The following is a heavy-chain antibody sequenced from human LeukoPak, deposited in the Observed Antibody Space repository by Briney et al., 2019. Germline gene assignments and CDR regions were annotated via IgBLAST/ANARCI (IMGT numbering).Heavy chain of an antibody. D-gene: IGHD3-9*01. V-gene: IGHV4-34*01. CDR3: ARVPGVYYDRLTGYGSGWFDP. CDR1: GGSISSYY. J-gene: IGHJ5*02. CDR2: INHSGST. Sequence: KSSETLSLTCTVSGGSISSYYWSWIRQPPGKGLEWIGEINHSGSTNYNPSLKSRVTISVDTSKNQFSLKLSSVTAADTAVYYCARVPGVYYDRLTGYGSGWFDPWGQGTLVTVSS.